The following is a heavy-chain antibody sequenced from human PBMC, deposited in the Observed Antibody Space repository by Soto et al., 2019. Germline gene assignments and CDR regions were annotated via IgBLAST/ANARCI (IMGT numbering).Heavy chain of an antibody. CDR3: AGSDELRAPGWFDP. V-gene: IGHV4-59*01. Sequence: ETLSLTCTVSGGSISSYYWSWIRQPPGKGLEWIGYIYYSGSTNYNPSLKSRVTISVDTSKNQFSLKLSSVTAADTAVYYCAGSDELRAPGWFDPWGQGTLVTVPS. J-gene: IGHJ5*02. CDR2: IYYSGST. CDR1: GGSISSYY. D-gene: IGHD1-26*01.